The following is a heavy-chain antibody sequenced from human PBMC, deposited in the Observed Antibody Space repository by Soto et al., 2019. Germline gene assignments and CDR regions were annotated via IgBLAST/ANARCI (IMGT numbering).Heavy chain of an antibody. V-gene: IGHV1-18*01. Sequence: AAVKVSCKASGYTFTSYGMIWVRQAPGQGREGMGWISAYNGNTNYAQKLQGRVTMTTDTSTSTDYMELRSLRSDDTAVYYCARDPQKDYGEDAFDIWGQGTMVTVSS. D-gene: IGHD4-17*01. CDR1: GYTFTSYG. CDR2: ISAYNGNT. J-gene: IGHJ3*02. CDR3: ARDPQKDYGEDAFDI.